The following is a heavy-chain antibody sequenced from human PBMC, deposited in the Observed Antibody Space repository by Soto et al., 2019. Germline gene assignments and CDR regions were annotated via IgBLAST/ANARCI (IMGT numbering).Heavy chain of an antibody. J-gene: IGHJ4*02. CDR1: GGSIRSRSYY. Sequence: QLQLQESGPGLVKPSETLSLTCTVSGGSIRSRSYYWGWIRQAPGKGMEWIGSIYYSGSTYYNPSLKSRVTISVDTSKNQFSLKLSSVTAADTAVYYCARHKYSRSPHPFDYWGQGTLVTVSS. V-gene: IGHV4-39*01. CDR2: IYYSGST. D-gene: IGHD6-6*01. CDR3: ARHKYSRSPHPFDY.